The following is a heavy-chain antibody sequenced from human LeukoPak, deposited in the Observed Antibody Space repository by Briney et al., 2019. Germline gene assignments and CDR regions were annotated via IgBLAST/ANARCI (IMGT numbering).Heavy chain of an antibody. D-gene: IGHD5-24*01. J-gene: IGHJ6*02. CDR3: ARVERPYYYYGMDV. CDR1: GYTFTSYD. Sequence: ASVKVSCKASGYTFTSYDINWVRQATGQGLEWMGWISAYNGNTNYAQKLQGRVTMTTDTSTSTAYMELRSLRSDDTAVYYCARVERPYYYYGMDVWGQGTTVTVSS. V-gene: IGHV1-18*01. CDR2: ISAYNGNT.